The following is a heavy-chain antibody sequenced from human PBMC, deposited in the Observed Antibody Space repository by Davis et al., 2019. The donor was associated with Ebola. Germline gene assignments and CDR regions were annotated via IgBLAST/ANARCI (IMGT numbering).Heavy chain of an antibody. CDR1: GGSISSGDYY. CDR3: ARGGIAAAGTEYYYYYGMDV. D-gene: IGHD6-13*01. CDR2: IYYSGST. Sequence: PSETLSLTCTVPGGSISSGDYYWNWIRQPPGKGLEWIGYIYYSGSTNYNPSLKSRVTISVDTSKNQFSLKLSSVTAADTAVYYCARGGIAAAGTEYYYYYGMDVWGQGTTVTVSS. V-gene: IGHV4-61*08. J-gene: IGHJ6*02.